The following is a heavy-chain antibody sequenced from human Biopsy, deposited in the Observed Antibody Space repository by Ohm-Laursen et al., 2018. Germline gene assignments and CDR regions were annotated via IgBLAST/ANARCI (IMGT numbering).Heavy chain of an antibody. D-gene: IGHD4-23*01. CDR1: VFSFSDYH. CDR3: ARDTRWSPYSMDV. CDR2: ISGGGTI. Sequence: SLRLSCSASVFSFSDYHMRWIRQAPGRGLEWVSYISGGGTIYYGDSMKGRVTISRDNAKNSLYLQMHSLRAEDTAVYYCARDTRWSPYSMDVWDQGTTVTVSS. J-gene: IGHJ6*02. V-gene: IGHV3-11*01.